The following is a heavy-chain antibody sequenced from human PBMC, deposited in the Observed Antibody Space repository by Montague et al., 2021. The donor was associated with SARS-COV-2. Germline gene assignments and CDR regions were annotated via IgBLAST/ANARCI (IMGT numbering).Heavy chain of an antibody. CDR2: TSYSGST. CDR3: ARWGEYYDSPYYYYAMDV. J-gene: IGHJ6*02. Sequence: SETLSLTCTVSGDSISDYYWSWIRQPPGMGLECIGYTSYSGSTDYNPSLKSRVTISIDTSKNQFSLKLSSVTAADTAVYYCARWGEYYDSPYYYYAMDVWGQGTTVTVSS. D-gene: IGHD3-3*01. CDR1: GDSISDYY. V-gene: IGHV4-59*12.